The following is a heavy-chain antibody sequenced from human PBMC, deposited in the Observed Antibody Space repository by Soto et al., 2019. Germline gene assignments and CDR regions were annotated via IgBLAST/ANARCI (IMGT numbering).Heavy chain of an antibody. CDR1: GASISSAFW. D-gene: IGHD2-15*01. CDR3: ATLPPRIVVVKTELPT. V-gene: IGHV4-4*02. Sequence: KTSETLSLTCAVSGASISSAFWWTWVRQAPGKGLEWIGEIYHVGSTKYNPSLKSRVTISVDKSNNQFSLELRSVTAADTAVYYCATLPPRIVVVKTELPTSGQGILVTVST. J-gene: IGHJ5*02. CDR2: IYHVGST.